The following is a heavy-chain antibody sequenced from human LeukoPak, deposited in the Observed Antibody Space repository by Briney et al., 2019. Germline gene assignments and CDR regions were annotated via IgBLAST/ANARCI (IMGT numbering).Heavy chain of an antibody. V-gene: IGHV3-23*01. CDR1: GFTFSSSA. Sequence: GGSLRLSCAASGFTFSSSAMSWVRQVPGKGLEWVSGISASGGSTYYADSVKGRFTISRDNSKSTLYLQMNSLRAEDTAIYYCAKRTVAFDYWGQGTLVTVSS. CDR3: AKRTVAFDY. CDR2: ISASGGST. J-gene: IGHJ4*02. D-gene: IGHD3/OR15-3a*01.